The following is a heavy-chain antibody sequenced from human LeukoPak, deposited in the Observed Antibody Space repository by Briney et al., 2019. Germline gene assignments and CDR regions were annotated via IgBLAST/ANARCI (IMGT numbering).Heavy chain of an antibody. V-gene: IGHV1-18*01. J-gene: IGHJ4*02. Sequence: ASVKVSCKASGYTFTNYGISWVRQAPGQQLEWMGWISAYSGYTHYAQKIQGRVTVTTEASTSTAYMELRSLTSYDTAVYYCARDAVSTTTAGGIDYWGQGTLVTVSS. CDR2: ISAYSGYT. CDR1: GYTFTNYG. D-gene: IGHD5/OR15-5a*01. CDR3: ARDAVSTTTAGGIDY.